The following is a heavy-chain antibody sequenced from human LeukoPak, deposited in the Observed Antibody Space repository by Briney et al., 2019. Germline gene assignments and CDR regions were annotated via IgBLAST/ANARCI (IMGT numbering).Heavy chain of an antibody. D-gene: IGHD3-3*02. CDR2: IIPISGTA. Sequence: SVKVSCKASGYTFTSYYMHWVRQAPGQGLEWMGGIIPISGTANYAQKFQGRVTITADESTSTAYMELSSLSSEDTAVYYCASSTQFWSGYPLYYFDYWGQGTLVTVSS. CDR1: GYTFTSYY. J-gene: IGHJ4*02. CDR3: ASSTQFWSGYPLYYFDY. V-gene: IGHV1-69*13.